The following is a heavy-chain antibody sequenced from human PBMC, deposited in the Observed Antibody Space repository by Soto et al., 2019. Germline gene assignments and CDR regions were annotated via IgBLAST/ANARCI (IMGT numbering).Heavy chain of an antibody. CDR2: ISAYNGNT. Sequence: ASVKVSCKASGYTFTSYGISWVRQAPGQGLEWMGWISAYNGNTNYAQKLQGRVTMTTDTSTSTAYMELRSLRSDDTAVYYCARDYYDSSGYSNWFDPWGQGTQVPVSS. V-gene: IGHV1-18*01. CDR1: GYTFTSYG. CDR3: ARDYYDSSGYSNWFDP. J-gene: IGHJ5*02. D-gene: IGHD3-22*01.